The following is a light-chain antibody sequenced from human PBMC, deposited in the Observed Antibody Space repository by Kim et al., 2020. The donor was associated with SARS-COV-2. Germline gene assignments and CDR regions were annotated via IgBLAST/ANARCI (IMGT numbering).Light chain of an antibody. CDR1: QGISNY. Sequence: ASGGDRATNTGRASQGISNYLAWYQQKPGKVPKLRIFAASTLQSGVPSRFSGSGSGTDFTLTISSLQPEDVATYYCQNYNSAPWTFGQGTKVDIK. CDR3: QNYNSAPWT. V-gene: IGKV1-27*01. CDR2: AAS. J-gene: IGKJ1*01.